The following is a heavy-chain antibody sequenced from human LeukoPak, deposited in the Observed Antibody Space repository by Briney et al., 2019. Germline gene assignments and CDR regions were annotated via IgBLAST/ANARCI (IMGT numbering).Heavy chain of an antibody. CDR2: ITQSGTT. V-gene: IGHV4-34*01. D-gene: IGHD2-2*01. J-gene: IGHJ4*02. CDR1: GGSFNGYY. Sequence: SETLSLTCGVYGGSFNGYYRTWIRQPPGKGLEWIGEITQSGTTNYNPSLESRVTISVDTSKNQLSLRLTSATAADTAVYYCARADCTTISCPADYWGQGTLVTVSS. CDR3: ARADCTTISCPADY.